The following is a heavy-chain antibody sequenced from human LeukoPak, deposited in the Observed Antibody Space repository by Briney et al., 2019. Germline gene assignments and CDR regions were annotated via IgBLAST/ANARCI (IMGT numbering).Heavy chain of an antibody. D-gene: IGHD3-9*01. CDR2: IGSTRSPI. V-gene: IGHV3-48*02. CDR1: GFTFSSYS. CDR3: VRDYDWALDS. Sequence: GGSLRLSCAASGFTFSSYSMNWVRQAPGKGLEWVSYIGSTRSPIYYADSVKGRFTISRDNAKNSLYLQMNTLRDDDTAVYYCVRDYDWALDSWGQGTLVTVSS. J-gene: IGHJ4*02.